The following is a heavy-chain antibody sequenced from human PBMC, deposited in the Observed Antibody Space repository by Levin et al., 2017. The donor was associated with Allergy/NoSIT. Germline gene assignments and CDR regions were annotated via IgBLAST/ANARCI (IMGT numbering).Heavy chain of an antibody. Sequence: SGPTLVKPTQTLTLTCTFSGFSLSTSGVGVGWIRQPPGKALEWLALIYWNDDKRYSPSLKSRLTITKDTSKNQVVLTMTNMDPVDTATYYCAHTYQPLLYDGGEHVVTAMPLGGAPDYWGQGTLVTVSS. CDR3: AHTYQPLLYDGGEHVVTAMPLGGAPDY. V-gene: IGHV2-5*01. CDR1: GFSLSTSGVG. J-gene: IGHJ4*02. D-gene: IGHD2-21*02. CDR2: IYWNDDK.